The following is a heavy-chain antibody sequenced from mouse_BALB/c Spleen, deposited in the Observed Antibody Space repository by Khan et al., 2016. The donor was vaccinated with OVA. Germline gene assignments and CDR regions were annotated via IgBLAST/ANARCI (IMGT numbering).Heavy chain of an antibody. CDR1: GYTFTDYY. V-gene: IGHV1-76*01. CDR3: ARRNYFGYTFAY. Sequence: QVQLQQPGAELARPGASVKLSCKASGYTFTDYYINWVKQRTGQGLEWIGEIYPGSGNTYYNEKFKDKATLTAEKSYTTAYMQLSSLTSEDSAVYFCARRNYFGYTFAYWGQGTLVTVSA. D-gene: IGHD1-2*01. CDR2: IYPGSGNT. J-gene: IGHJ3*01.